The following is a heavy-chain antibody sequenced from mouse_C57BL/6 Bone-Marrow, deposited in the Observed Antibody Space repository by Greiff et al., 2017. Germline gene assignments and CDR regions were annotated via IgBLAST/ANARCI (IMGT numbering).Heavy chain of an antibody. CDR2: IYPGAGDT. CDR3: ARSSLYYYGSSWFAY. CDR1: GYAFSSYW. J-gene: IGHJ3*01. Sequence: QVQLQQSGAELVKPGASVKISCKASGYAFSSYWMNWVKQRPGTGLEWIGQIYPGAGDTNYNGKFKGKATLTADKSSSTAYMQLSRLTTEVSAVYFGARSSLYYYGSSWFAYWGQGTLVTVAA. D-gene: IGHD1-1*01. V-gene: IGHV1-80*01.